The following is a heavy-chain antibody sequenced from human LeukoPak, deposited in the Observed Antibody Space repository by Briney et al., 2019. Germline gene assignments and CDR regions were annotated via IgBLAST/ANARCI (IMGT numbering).Heavy chain of an antibody. Sequence: GGSLRPSCSASGFTFTNAWMSWVRQAPGKGLEWVGRIKSKTDGGTTDYAAPVKGRFSISRDDSKNTLYLQMNSLKSEDTAVYYCQGGRFWGQGTLVTVSS. V-gene: IGHV3-15*01. J-gene: IGHJ4*02. CDR3: QGGRF. D-gene: IGHD1-26*01. CDR1: GFTFTNAW. CDR2: IKSKTDGGTT.